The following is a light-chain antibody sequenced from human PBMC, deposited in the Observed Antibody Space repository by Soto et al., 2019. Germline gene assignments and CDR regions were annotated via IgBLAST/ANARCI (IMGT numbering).Light chain of an antibody. CDR2: ANN. Sequence: QSVLTQPPSVSGAPGQRVTISCTWNSSNIGAPYYVHWYQQLPGTAPKVLIYANNNRPSGFPDRFSGSRSGTSASLAITGLQAEDEADYYCQSYDSSLSGWVFDGGTKLTVL. CDR1: SSNIGAPYY. J-gene: IGLJ3*02. V-gene: IGLV1-40*01. CDR3: QSYDSSLSGWV.